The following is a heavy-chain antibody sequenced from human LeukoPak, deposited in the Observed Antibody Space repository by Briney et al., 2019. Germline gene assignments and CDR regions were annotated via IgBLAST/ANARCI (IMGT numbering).Heavy chain of an antibody. Sequence: PGGSLRLSCAASGFTFDDYAMHWVRQAPGKCLEWVSGIVWNSGSIDYADSVKGRFTISRDNAKNSLYLQMNSLRAEHAAFYYCARDVGYSSTFTFEYWGQGTLVTVSS. CDR2: IVWNSGSI. CDR3: ARDVGYSSTFTFEY. D-gene: IGHD6-13*01. J-gene: IGHJ4*02. CDR1: GFTFDDYA. V-gene: IGHV3-9*01.